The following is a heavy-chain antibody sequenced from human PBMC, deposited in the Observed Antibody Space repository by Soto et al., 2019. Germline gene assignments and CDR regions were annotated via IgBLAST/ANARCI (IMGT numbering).Heavy chain of an antibody. Sequence: SVKVSCKASGGTFSSYAISWVRQAPGQGLEWMGGIIPIFGTANYAQKFQGRVTMTTDTSTSTAYMELRSLRSDDTAVYYCARDETYYYGSGSPNSFDYWGQGTLVTVSS. V-gene: IGHV1-69*05. CDR1: GGTFSSYA. CDR2: IIPIFGTA. J-gene: IGHJ4*02. D-gene: IGHD3-10*01. CDR3: ARDETYYYGSGSPNSFDY.